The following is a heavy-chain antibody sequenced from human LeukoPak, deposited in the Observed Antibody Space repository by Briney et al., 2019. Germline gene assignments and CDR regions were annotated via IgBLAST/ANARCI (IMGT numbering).Heavy chain of an antibody. CDR3: AREESSGWYEIDY. CDR1: GFTFSSYW. CDR2: IKTDGSEK. J-gene: IGHJ4*02. V-gene: IGHV3-7*01. D-gene: IGHD6-19*01. Sequence: GGSLRLSCAASGFTFSSYWMSWVRQVPGKGLEWVANIKTDGSEKYYLDSVKGRFTISRDNAKNSLYLRMNSLRAEDTAVYYCAREESSGWYEIDYWGQGTLVTVSS.